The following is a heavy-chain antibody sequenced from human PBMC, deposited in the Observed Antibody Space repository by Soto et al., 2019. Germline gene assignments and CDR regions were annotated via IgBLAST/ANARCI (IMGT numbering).Heavy chain of an antibody. J-gene: IGHJ4*02. CDR1: GFTFSSYA. CDR3: AKDPLGKSYYDSSGYYSYFDY. CDR2: ISGSGGST. V-gene: IGHV3-23*01. D-gene: IGHD3-22*01. Sequence: EVQLLESGGGLVQPGGSLRLSCAASGFTFSSYAMSWVRQAPGKGLEWVSAISGSGGSTYYADSVKGRFTISRDNSKNTLYLQMNSLRDEDTAVYYCAKDPLGKSYYDSSGYYSYFDYWGQGTLVTVSS.